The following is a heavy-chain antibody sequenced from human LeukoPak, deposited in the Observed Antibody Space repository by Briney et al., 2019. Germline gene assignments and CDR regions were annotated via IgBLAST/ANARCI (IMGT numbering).Heavy chain of an antibody. CDR3: ARRDLWFGFFDY. D-gene: IGHD3-10*01. CDR1: GGSISSSYW. J-gene: IGHJ4*02. V-gene: IGHV4-4*02. CDR2: IYQNGNT. Sequence: SGTLSLTCDVFGGSISSSYWWSWVRQSPEKGLEWIGEIYQNGNTNYNPSLKGRVTVSIAKSKNQFSLNLSSVTAADTAVYFCARRDLWFGFFDYWGQGTLVTVSS.